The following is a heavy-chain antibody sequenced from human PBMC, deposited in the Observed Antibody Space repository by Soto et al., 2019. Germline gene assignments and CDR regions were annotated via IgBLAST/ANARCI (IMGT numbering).Heavy chain of an antibody. CDR2: IYPGDSDT. CDR3: ARQAHPVLYNWFDP. CDR1: GYSFTSYW. Sequence: GKSLKISCKGSGYSFTSYWIGWVRQMPGKGLEWMGIIYPGDSDTRYSPSFQGQVAISADKSISTAYLQWSSLKASDTAMYYCARQAHPVLYNWFDPWGQGTLVTVSS. D-gene: IGHD3-3*01. J-gene: IGHJ5*02. V-gene: IGHV5-51*01.